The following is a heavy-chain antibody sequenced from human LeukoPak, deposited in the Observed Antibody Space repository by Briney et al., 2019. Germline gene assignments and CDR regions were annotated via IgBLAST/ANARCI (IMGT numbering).Heavy chain of an antibody. CDR3: ARDQEGFDY. Sequence: ASVKVSCKASGYTFTSNYIHWVRQAPGQGLEWTGMIYPRDGSTSYAQRFQGRVTVTRDTSTSTVHMELSGLRSEDTAVYYCARDQEGFDYWGQGTLVTVSS. J-gene: IGHJ4*02. CDR2: IYPRDGST. CDR1: GYTFTSNY. V-gene: IGHV1-46*01.